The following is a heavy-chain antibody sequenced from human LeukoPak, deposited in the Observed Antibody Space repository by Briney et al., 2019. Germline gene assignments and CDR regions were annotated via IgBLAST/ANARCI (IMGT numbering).Heavy chain of an antibody. D-gene: IGHD6-19*01. CDR2: ISGSGGST. J-gene: IGHJ3*02. CDR1: GFTFSSYS. Sequence: PGGSLRLSCAASGFTFSSYSMNWVRQAPGKGLEWVSAISGSGGSTYYADSVKGRFTISRDNSKNTLYLQMNSLRAEDTALYYCASHTSVAGTGDDAFDIWGQGTMVTVSS. CDR3: ASHTSVAGTGDDAFDI. V-gene: IGHV3-23*01.